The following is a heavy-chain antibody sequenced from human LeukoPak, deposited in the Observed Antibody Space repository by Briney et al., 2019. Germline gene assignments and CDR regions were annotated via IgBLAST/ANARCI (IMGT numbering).Heavy chain of an antibody. CDR1: GYTFTSYG. J-gene: IGHJ6*03. CDR3: ARFPRSTNFWSGYNYYYYYYMDV. CDR2: ISAYNGNT. V-gene: IGHV1-18*01. D-gene: IGHD3-3*01. Sequence: EASVKVSCKASGYTFTSYGISWVRQAPGQGFEWMGWISAYNGNTNYAQKLQDRVTMTTDTSTSTAYMELRSLRSDDTAVYYCARFPRSTNFWSGYNYYYYYYMDVWGKGTTVTVSS.